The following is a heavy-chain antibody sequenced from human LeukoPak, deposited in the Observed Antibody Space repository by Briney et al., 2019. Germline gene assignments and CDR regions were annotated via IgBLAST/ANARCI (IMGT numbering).Heavy chain of an antibody. CDR2: IGESGAAT. V-gene: IGHV3-23*01. J-gene: IGHJ4*02. D-gene: IGHD2-15*01. CDR1: GFTFRNYA. Sequence: PGGSLRHSCAASGFTFRNYAMSSGRRAPGKGRECGSAIGESGAATYYADSVKGRFSISGDNSKDKMYLQMNSRRADDTAVYHCAKQLGYCSDGSCYFENWGQGTLVTVSS. CDR3: AKQLGYCSDGSCYFEN.